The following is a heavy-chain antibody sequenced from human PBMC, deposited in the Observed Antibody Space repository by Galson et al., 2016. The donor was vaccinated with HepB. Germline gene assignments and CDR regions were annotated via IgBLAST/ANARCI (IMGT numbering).Heavy chain of an antibody. V-gene: IGHV3-23*01. CDR2: ITGSGGST. J-gene: IGHJ4*02. Sequence: SLRLSCAASGFTFSSYAMSWVRQAPGKGLEWVSTITGSGGSTFYADSVKGRFTISRDNSKNTLYVQMNSLRAEDTAVYYCAGRGGVTGYWGQGTLVTVSS. D-gene: IGHD3-10*01. CDR1: GFTFSSYA. CDR3: AGRGGVTGY.